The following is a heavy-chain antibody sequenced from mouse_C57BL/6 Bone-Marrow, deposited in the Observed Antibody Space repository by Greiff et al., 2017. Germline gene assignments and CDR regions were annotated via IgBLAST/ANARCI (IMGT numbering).Heavy chain of an antibody. CDR3: TPTGDWFAY. CDR2: IDPENGDT. CDR1: GFNIKDDY. Sequence: EVQLQQSGAELVRPGASVKLSCTASGFNIKDDYMHWVKQRPEQGLEWIGWIDPENGDTEYASKFQGKATITAATSSNTAYLQLSSLTSEDTAVYYCTPTGDWFAYWGQGTLVTVSA. J-gene: IGHJ3*01. V-gene: IGHV14-4*01.